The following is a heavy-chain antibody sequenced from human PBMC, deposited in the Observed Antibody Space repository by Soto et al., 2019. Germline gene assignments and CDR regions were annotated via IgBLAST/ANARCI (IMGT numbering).Heavy chain of an antibody. V-gene: IGHV4-30-4*01. Sequence: SATLSLTCTVSGGSISSDDSSWSWIRQAPGRGLEWIGYIHSSGSIYYNPSLKSRATMSIDTAGNQFSLKVSSVTVADTAVYYCARDLDGLHDDTSGPFPRPGWGQGTLVTVSS. CDR1: GGSISSDDSS. CDR3: ARDLDGLHDDTSGPFPRPG. CDR2: IHSSGSI. J-gene: IGHJ1*01. D-gene: IGHD3-22*01.